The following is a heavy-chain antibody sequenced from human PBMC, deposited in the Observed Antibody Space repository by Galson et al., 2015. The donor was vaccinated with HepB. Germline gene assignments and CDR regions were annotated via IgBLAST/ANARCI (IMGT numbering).Heavy chain of an antibody. CDR3: ARTKLPAAPYYYYYGMDV. CDR1: GYTFTSYG. V-gene: IGHV1-18*04. D-gene: IGHD2-2*01. CDR2: ISAYNGNT. Sequence: SVKVSCKASGYTFTSYGISWVRQAPGQGLEWMGWISAYNGNTNYAQKFQGWVTMTRDTSISTAYMELSRPRSDDTAVYYCARTKLPAAPYYYYYGMDVWGQGTTVTVSS. J-gene: IGHJ6*02.